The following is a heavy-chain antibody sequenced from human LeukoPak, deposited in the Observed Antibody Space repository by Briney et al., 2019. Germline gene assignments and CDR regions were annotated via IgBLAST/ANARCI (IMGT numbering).Heavy chain of an antibody. CDR2: ISSSSSYI. V-gene: IGHV3-21*01. Sequence: GGSLRLSCAASGFTFSSYSMNWVCQAPGKGLEWVSSISSSSSYIYYADSVKGRFTISRDNAKNSLYLQMNSLRAEDTAVYYCARDDSSGYYQDYWGQGTLVTVSS. CDR3: ARDDSSGYYQDY. J-gene: IGHJ4*02. D-gene: IGHD3-22*01. CDR1: GFTFSSYS.